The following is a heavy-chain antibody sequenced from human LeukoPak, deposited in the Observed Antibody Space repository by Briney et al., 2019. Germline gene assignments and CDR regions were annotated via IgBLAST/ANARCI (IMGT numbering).Heavy chain of an antibody. CDR3: ARLETSYDSSGYYATHFDY. CDR2: IYYSGST. D-gene: IGHD3-22*01. CDR1: GGSISSSNYY. J-gene: IGHJ4*02. Sequence: PSETLSLICTVSGGSISSSNYYWGWIRQPPGKGLECIGSIYYSGSTYYNPSLKSRVTISVDTSKNQFSLKLSSVTAADTAVYYCARLETSYDSSGYYATHFDYWGQGTLVTVSS. V-gene: IGHV4-39*07.